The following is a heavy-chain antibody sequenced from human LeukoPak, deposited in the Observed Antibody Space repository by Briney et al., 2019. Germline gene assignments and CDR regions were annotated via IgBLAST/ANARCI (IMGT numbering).Heavy chain of an antibody. CDR1: GGSISSYY. Sequence: PSETLSLTCTVSGGSISSYYWSWIRQPPGKGLEWIGYIYYSGSTNYNPSLKSRVTISVDTSKNQFSLKLSSVTAADTAVYYCARGHRYFDWLLYGYWGQGTLVTVSS. J-gene: IGHJ4*02. V-gene: IGHV4-59*12. D-gene: IGHD3-9*01. CDR2: IYYSGST. CDR3: ARGHRYFDWLLYGY.